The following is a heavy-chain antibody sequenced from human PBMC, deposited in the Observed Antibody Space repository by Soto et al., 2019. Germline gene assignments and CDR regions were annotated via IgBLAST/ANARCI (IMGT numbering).Heavy chain of an antibody. D-gene: IGHD2-2*01. CDR3: ARQVPAAIFPGYMDV. V-gene: IGHV4-59*01. CDR2: IYYSGST. CDR1: GGSISSYY. Sequence: SETLSLTCTVSGGSISSYYWSWIRQPPGKGLEWIGYIYYSGSTNYNPSLKSRVTISVDTSKNPFSLKLSSVTAADTAVYYCARQVPAAIFPGYMDVWGKGTTVTVSS. J-gene: IGHJ6*03.